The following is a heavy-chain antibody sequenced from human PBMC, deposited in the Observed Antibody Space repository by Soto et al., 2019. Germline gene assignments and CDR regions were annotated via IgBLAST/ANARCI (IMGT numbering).Heavy chain of an antibody. CDR2: INSDGSST. CDR1: GFTFSSYW. D-gene: IGHD5-12*01. CDR3: ARGIGFGWWLRPGAFDI. Sequence: EVQLVESGGGLVQPGGSLRLSCAASGFTFSSYWMHWVRQAPGKGLVWVSRINSDGSSTSYADSVKGRFTISRDNAKNTLYLQMNSLRAEDTAVYYCARGIGFGWWLRPGAFDIWGQGTMVTVSS. V-gene: IGHV3-74*01. J-gene: IGHJ3*02.